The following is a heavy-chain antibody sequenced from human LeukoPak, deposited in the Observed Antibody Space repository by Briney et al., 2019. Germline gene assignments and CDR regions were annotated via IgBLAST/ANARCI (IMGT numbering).Heavy chain of an antibody. V-gene: IGHV3-53*01. CDR3: ARLSYGFWSGYSHLYPPYFDC. J-gene: IGHJ4*02. CDR2: IYSGGST. D-gene: IGHD3-3*01. Sequence: GGSLRLSCAASGFTVSSNYMSWVRQAPGKGLEWVSVIYSGGSTYYADSVKGRFTISRDNSKNTLYLQMNSLRAEDTAVYYCARLSYGFWSGYSHLYPPYFDCWGQGTLVTVSS. CDR1: GFTVSSNY.